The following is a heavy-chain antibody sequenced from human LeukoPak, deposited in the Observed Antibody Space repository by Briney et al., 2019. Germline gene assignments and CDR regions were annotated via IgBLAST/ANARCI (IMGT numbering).Heavy chain of an antibody. CDR2: FSGSGGTT. Sequence: PGGSLRLSCAASGFTLSSYAMNWVRQAPGRGLEWVSGFSGSGGTTYYADSVKGRLTISRDNSKNTLYLQMNSLRAEDTAVYYCANGNRCTSPNCLGYYYFYMDVWGKGTTVTVSS. CDR1: GFTLSSYA. V-gene: IGHV3-23*01. J-gene: IGHJ6*03. CDR3: ANGNRCTSPNCLGYYYFYMDV. D-gene: IGHD2-8*01.